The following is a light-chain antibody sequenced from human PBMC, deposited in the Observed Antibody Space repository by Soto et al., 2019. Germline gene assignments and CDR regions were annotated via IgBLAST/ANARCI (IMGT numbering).Light chain of an antibody. CDR1: SSDVGGYNY. CDR2: EVS. CDR3: SSYTSSSTLGRAVL. Sequence: QSALTQPASVSGSPGQSITISCTGTSSDVGGYNYVSWYQQHPGKAPKLMIYEVSNRPSGVSNRFSGSKSGNTASLTISGLQAEDEADYYCSSYTSSSTLGRAVLFGGGTKLTVL. V-gene: IGLV2-14*01. J-gene: IGLJ2*01.